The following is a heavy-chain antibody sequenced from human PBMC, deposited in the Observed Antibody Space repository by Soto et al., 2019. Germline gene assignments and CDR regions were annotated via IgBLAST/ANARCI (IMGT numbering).Heavy chain of an antibody. J-gene: IGHJ3*01. V-gene: IGHV3-11*01. Sequence: PGGSLRLSCAASGFTFSDHYMSWIRQAPGKGLEWISYMTPSGSSSSYADSVKGRFTISRDNAKNSLYLQMNSLRGDDTAVYYCARELSGNYSAFDLWGQGTMVTVSS. D-gene: IGHD1-26*01. CDR2: MTPSGSSS. CDR1: GFTFSDHY. CDR3: ARELSGNYSAFDL.